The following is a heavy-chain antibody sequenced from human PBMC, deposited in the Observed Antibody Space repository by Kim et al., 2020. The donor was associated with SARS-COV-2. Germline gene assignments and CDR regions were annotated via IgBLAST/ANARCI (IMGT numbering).Heavy chain of an antibody. J-gene: IGHJ4*03. D-gene: IGHD6-19*01. Sequence: GGSLRLSCAASGFTFSGYCMHWVRQAPGKGLEWVSGIRSDGSSTSYADSVKGRFTISRDNAKNTLYLQMNSLRAEDTAVYYCAKDGGYSSPIDFWGQGT. CDR2: IRSDGSST. V-gene: IGHV3-74*01. CDR3: AKDGGYSSPIDF. CDR1: GFTFSGYC.